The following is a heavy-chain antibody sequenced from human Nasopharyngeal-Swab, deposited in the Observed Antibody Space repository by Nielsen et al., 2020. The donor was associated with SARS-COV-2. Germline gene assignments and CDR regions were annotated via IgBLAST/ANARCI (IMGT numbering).Heavy chain of an antibody. J-gene: IGHJ4*02. CDR1: RFTFSRYG. CDR2: ISGSGGYT. D-gene: IGHD6-19*01. Sequence: GESLKISCAASRFTFSRYGMSWVRQAPGKGLEWVSTISGSGGYTYYADSAKGRFTISRDNSKNTLYLQMNSLRVEDTAIYYCARGAFEYSSSWYDPYYFDYWGQGTLVTVSS. CDR3: ARGAFEYSSSWYDPYYFDY. V-gene: IGHV3-23*01.